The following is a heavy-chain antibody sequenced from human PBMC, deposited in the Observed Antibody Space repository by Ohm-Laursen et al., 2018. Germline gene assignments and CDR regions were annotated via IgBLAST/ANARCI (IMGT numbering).Heavy chain of an antibody. CDR2: INRDGSGK. CDR3: TRITLRQDVGY. V-gene: IGHV3-7*01. CDR1: GFTFSRYW. J-gene: IGHJ4*02. D-gene: IGHD2/OR15-2a*01. Sequence: SLRLSCAATGFTFSRYWMNWIRQVPGKGLEWVANINRDGSGKYYGDSVNGRFTISRDNAKNSLHLEMNSLRVEDTAVYYCTRITLRQDVGYWGQGTLVTVSS.